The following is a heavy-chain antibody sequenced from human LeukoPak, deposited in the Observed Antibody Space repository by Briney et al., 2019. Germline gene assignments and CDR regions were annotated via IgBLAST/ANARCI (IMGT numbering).Heavy chain of an antibody. Sequence: GGSLRLSCAASGFTFSSYAMHWVRQAPGKGLEWVAVISYDGSNKYYADSVKGRFTISRDNSKNTLYLQMNSLRAEDTAVYYCAKARVVVVVAATPWFDPWGQGTLVTVSS. CDR3: AKARVVVVVAATPWFDP. D-gene: IGHD2-15*01. CDR1: GFTFSSYA. CDR2: ISYDGSNK. V-gene: IGHV3-30*04. J-gene: IGHJ5*02.